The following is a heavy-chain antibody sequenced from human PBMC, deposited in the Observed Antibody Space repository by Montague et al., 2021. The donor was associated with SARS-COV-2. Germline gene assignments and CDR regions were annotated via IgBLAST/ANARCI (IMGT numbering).Heavy chain of an antibody. CDR2: INHSGST. Sequence: SETLSLTCAVYGGSFSGYYWSWIRQPPGKGLEWIGEINHSGSTNYNPFLKSRVTISVDTSKNQFSLKLNSVTAADTAVYYCARGGPYGDYGKFDYWGQGTLVTVSS. CDR3: ARGGPYGDYGKFDY. J-gene: IGHJ4*02. V-gene: IGHV4-34*01. D-gene: IGHD4-17*01. CDR1: GGSFSGYY.